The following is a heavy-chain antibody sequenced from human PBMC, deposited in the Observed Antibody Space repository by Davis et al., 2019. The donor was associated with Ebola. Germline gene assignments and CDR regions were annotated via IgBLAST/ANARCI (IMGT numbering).Heavy chain of an antibody. CDR1: GGSFNGYY. CDR3: ARRSSSSFDY. Sequence: SETLSLTCAVYGGSFNGYYWSWIRQPPGKGLEWIGEINYGGSTNYNPSLKSRVTISVDTSKNQFSLKLSSVTAADTAVYYCARRSSSSFDYWGQGTLVTVSS. CDR2: INYGGST. J-gene: IGHJ4*02. V-gene: IGHV4-34*01. D-gene: IGHD6-6*01.